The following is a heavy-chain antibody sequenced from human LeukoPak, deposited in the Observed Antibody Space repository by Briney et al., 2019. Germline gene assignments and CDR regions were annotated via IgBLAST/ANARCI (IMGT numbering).Heavy chain of an antibody. CDR2: IRHDGQT. J-gene: IGHJ3*01. D-gene: IGHD5-12*01. Sequence: KPSEALSLTCTVSGFFSTAYYWGWLRQPPGKGLEWIASIRHDGQTYYNPSLRSQVTISVDMSRNQFSLKLNSLTAADTAAYYCARQVATKGEWAFDVWGQGTMVTVSS. V-gene: IGHV4-38-2*02. CDR1: GFFSTAYY. CDR3: ARQVATKGEWAFDV.